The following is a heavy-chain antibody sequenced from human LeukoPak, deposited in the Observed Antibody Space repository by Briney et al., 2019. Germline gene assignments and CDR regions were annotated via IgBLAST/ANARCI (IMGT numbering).Heavy chain of an antibody. Sequence: GGSLRLSCAASGFALNAYSLTWVRQAPGKGLEWVSSISSTNAYIHYAESVKGRFTISRDNIDNVVYLQMNSVRVEDTALYFCARVAVAGPTGWFDSWGQGTLVTVSS. CDR3: ARVAVAGPTGWFDS. CDR2: ISSTNAYI. V-gene: IGHV3-21*01. CDR1: GFALNAYS. D-gene: IGHD6-19*01. J-gene: IGHJ5*01.